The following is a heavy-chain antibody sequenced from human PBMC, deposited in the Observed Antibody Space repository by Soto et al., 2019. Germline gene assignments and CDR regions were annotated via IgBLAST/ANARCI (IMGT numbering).Heavy chain of an antibody. CDR1: GYTFTSYA. V-gene: IGHV1-3*01. CDR3: ARELTDYDILTGSPRGNWFDP. D-gene: IGHD3-9*01. J-gene: IGHJ5*02. CDR2: INAGNGNT. Sequence: ASVKVSCTASGYTFTSYAMHCVRQAPGQRLEWMGWINAGNGNTKYSQKFQGRVTITRDTSISTAYMELSRLRSDDTAVYYCARELTDYDILTGSPRGNWFDPWGQGTLVTVSS.